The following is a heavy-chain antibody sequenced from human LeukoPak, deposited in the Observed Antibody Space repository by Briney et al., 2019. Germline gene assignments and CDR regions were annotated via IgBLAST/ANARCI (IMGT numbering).Heavy chain of an antibody. J-gene: IGHJ4*02. CDR2: ISYDGRNK. CDR3: AKGGVAAPLHY. CDR1: GVTFSSYG. D-gene: IGHD2-15*01. V-gene: IGHV3-30*18. Sequence: GGSVRLSCAASGVTFSSYGMHWVRQAPGKGREWVAVISYDGRNKYYADSVKARFTISRDNSKNTLYLQMNSPRAEDTAVYYCAKGGVAAPLHYWGQGTLVTVSS.